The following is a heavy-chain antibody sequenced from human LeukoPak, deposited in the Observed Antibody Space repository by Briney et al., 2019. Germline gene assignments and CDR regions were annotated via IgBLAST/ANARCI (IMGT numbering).Heavy chain of an antibody. Sequence: SETLSLTCTVSGGSISSYYWSWIRQAPGKGLEWIGYIYYSGSTNYNPSLKSRVTISVDTSKNQFSLKLSSVTAADTAVYYCARCFGSGSYANWFDPWGQGTLVTVSS. V-gene: IGHV4-59*08. CDR1: GGSISSYY. CDR3: ARCFGSGSYANWFDP. J-gene: IGHJ5*02. D-gene: IGHD3-10*01. CDR2: IYYSGST.